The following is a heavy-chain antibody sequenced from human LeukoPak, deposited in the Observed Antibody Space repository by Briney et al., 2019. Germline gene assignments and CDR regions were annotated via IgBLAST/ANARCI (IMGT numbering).Heavy chain of an antibody. CDR1: GFTFSSYG. CDR3: ARDLALGSSANFDY. D-gene: IGHD6-13*01. V-gene: IGHV3-30*03. CDR2: ISYDGSNK. J-gene: IGHJ4*02. Sequence: GGSLRLSCAASGFTFSSYGMHWVRQAPGKGLEWVAVISYDGSNKYYADSVKGRFTISRDNSKNTLYLQMNSLRAEDTAVYYCARDLALGSSANFDYWGQGTLVTVSS.